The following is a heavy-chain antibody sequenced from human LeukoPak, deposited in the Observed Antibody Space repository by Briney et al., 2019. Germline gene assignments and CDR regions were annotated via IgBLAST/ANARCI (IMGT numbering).Heavy chain of an antibody. CDR3: ARVGCSSASCYPENWFDP. CDR1: GASFSSYA. J-gene: IGHJ5*02. V-gene: IGHV1-69*05. D-gene: IGHD2-2*01. CDR2: IVPIFGTA. Sequence: SVKLCFKASGASFSSYAISWERQAHGQGLGLMGVIVPIFGTANSAQKFQGRVTITTDKSTSTAYMELSSLRSEDTAVYYCARVGCSSASCYPENWFDPWGQGTLVTVSS.